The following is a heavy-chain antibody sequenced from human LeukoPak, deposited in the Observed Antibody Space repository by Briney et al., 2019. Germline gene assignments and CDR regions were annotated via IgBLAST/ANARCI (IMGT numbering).Heavy chain of an antibody. CDR1: GFTFGDYA. CDR3: ARDVRWLRFVFDY. Sequence: GGSLRLSCTASGFTFGDYAMTWVRQAPGKGLEWVSYISSSSSTVYYADSVKGRFTISRDNAKNSLYLQMNSLRDEDTAVYYCARDVRWLRFVFDYWGQGIPVTVSS. D-gene: IGHD5-12*01. J-gene: IGHJ4*02. CDR2: ISSSSSTV. V-gene: IGHV3-48*02.